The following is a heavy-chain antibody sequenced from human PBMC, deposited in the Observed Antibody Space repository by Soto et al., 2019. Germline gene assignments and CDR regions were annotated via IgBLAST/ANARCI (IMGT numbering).Heavy chain of an antibody. CDR2: ISGSGNGR. Sequence: EVQLLESGGGLVQPGGSLRLSCAASGFTFSNYAMSWVRQAPGKGLEWVSSISGSGNGRYYADSVKGRFTIARDNSKNTLYLQMNSLRAEDTAVYYCAKGVMVTFGGIGGTLSYCDSWGQGTLVTVSP. D-gene: IGHD3-16*01. CDR1: GFTFSNYA. V-gene: IGHV3-23*01. J-gene: IGHJ4*02. CDR3: AKGVMVTFGGIGGTLSYCDS.